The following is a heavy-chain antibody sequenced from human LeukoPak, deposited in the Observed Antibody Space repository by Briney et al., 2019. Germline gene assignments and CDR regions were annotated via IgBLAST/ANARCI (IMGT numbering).Heavy chain of an antibody. Sequence: SETLSLTCAVYGGSFSGYYWSWIRQPPGKGLEWIGEINHSGSTNYNPSLKSRVTISVDTSKNQFSLKLSSVTAADTAVYYCARPARSSGWSPRGYFDYWGQGTLVTVSS. CDR1: GGSFSGYY. CDR3: ARPARSSGWSPRGYFDY. CDR2: INHSGST. D-gene: IGHD6-19*01. J-gene: IGHJ4*02. V-gene: IGHV4-34*01.